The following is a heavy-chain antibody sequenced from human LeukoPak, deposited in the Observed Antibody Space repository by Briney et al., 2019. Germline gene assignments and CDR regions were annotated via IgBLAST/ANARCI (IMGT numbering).Heavy chain of an antibody. J-gene: IGHJ5*02. CDR1: GGSISSYY. V-gene: IGHV4-4*09. CDR3: ARRAGYDNWFDP. Sequence: PSETLSLTCTVSGGSISSYYWSWIRQPPGKGLEWIGYIYTSGSTNYNPSLKSRVTISVDTSKNQFSLKMSSVTAADTAVYYCARRAGYDNWFDPWGQGTLVTVSS. D-gene: IGHD1-1*01. CDR2: IYTSGST.